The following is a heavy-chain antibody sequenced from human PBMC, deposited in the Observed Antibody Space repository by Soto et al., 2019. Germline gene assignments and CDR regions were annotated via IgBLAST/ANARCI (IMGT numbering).Heavy chain of an antibody. J-gene: IGHJ6*02. D-gene: IGHD1-26*01. Sequence: GGSLRLSCAASGFTFSSYGMHWVRQAPGKGLEWVAVIWYDGSNKYYADSVKGRFTISRDNSKNTLYLQMNSLRAEDTAVYYCARPDTTKYGDYYYYYGMDVWGQGTTVTVSS. V-gene: IGHV3-33*01. CDR1: GFTFSSYG. CDR3: ARPDTTKYGDYYYYYGMDV. CDR2: IWYDGSNK.